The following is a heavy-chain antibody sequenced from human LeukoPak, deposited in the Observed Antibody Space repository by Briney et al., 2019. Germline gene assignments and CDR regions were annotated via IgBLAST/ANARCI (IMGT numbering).Heavy chain of an antibody. CDR3: ARDRGNQRGYYYYYMDV. J-gene: IGHJ6*03. D-gene: IGHD1-14*01. Sequence: GGSLRLSCAASGFKFSSYWMHWVRQAPGKGLVWVSRIKSDGSSTSYADSVKGRFTISRDNSKNTLYLQMNSLRAEDTAVYYCARDRGNQRGYYYYYMDVWGKGTTVTVSS. CDR2: IKSDGSST. V-gene: IGHV3-74*01. CDR1: GFKFSSYW.